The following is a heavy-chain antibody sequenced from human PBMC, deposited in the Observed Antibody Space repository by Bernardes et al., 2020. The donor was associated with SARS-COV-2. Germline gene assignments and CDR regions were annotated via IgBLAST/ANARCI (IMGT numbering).Heavy chain of an antibody. CDR1: GFTFRDYT. CDR3: ATEDGEWLES. D-gene: IGHD3-10*01. Sequence: GGSLRLSCAASGFTFRDYTMHWVRQAPGKGLEWVAVIWHDGSREYYVDSVKGRFAISRDNSNNTLYLQMNNLRVEDTALYRCATEDGEWLESWGQGTLVIVSS. J-gene: IGHJ5*01. CDR2: IWHDGSRE. V-gene: IGHV3-33*01.